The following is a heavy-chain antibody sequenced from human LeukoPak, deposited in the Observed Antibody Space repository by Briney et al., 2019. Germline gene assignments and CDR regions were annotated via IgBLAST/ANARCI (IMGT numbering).Heavy chain of an antibody. J-gene: IGHJ4*02. CDR2: IYYSGST. CDR3: ARPYISGWINPLGY. D-gene: IGHD6-19*01. Sequence: PSETLSLTCTVSGGSISRNYWSWIRQPPGKGLEWIGYIYYSGSTNYNPSLKSRVTISVDTSKNQFSLKLTSVTAADTAVYYCARPYISGWINPLGYWGPGTLVTVSS. V-gene: IGHV4-59*01. CDR1: GGSISRNY.